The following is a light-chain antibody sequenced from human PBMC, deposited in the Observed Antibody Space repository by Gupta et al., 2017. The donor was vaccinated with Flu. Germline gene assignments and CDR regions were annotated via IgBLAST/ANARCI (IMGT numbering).Light chain of an antibody. CDR1: SGHSSNA. J-gene: IGLJ2*01. Sequence: QLVLTQSPSASASLGASVKLTCILSSGHSSNAIAWHQQQPKKGQRSLINLNSDGSHTKGDGTPARFSGSGSGADLHLILSSLQYEADGDYYCQTGGAGIVVFGGGTKVTVL. CDR2: LNSDGSH. V-gene: IGLV4-69*01. CDR3: QTGGAGIVV.